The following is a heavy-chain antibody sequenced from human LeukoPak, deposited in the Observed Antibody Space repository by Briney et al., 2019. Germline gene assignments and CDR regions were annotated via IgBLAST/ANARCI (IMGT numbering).Heavy chain of an antibody. CDR2: IYYSGST. V-gene: IGHV4-31*03. J-gene: IGHJ2*01. CDR3: ARDHKANYWYFDL. D-gene: IGHD5-12*01. CDR1: GGSISSGGYY. Sequence: SETLSLTCTVSGGSISSGGYYWSWIRQHPGKGLEWIGYIYYSGSTYYNPSLKSRVTISVDTSKNQFSLKLSSVTAADTAVYYCARDHKANYWYFDLWGRGTLVTVSS.